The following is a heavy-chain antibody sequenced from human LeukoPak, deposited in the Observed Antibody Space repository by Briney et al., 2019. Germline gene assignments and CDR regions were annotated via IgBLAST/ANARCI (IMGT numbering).Heavy chain of an antibody. CDR2: MRYDGSNK. Sequence: GGSLRLSCAASGFTFSSYGMHWVRQAPGKGLEWVAFMRYDGSNKYYADSVKGRFTISRDNSKNTLYLQMNSLRAEDTAVYYCAKDGAVVVPAAHYYYYMDVWGKGTTVTVSS. CDR1: GFTFSSYG. J-gene: IGHJ6*03. V-gene: IGHV3-30*02. CDR3: AKDGAVVVPAAHYYYYMDV. D-gene: IGHD2-2*01.